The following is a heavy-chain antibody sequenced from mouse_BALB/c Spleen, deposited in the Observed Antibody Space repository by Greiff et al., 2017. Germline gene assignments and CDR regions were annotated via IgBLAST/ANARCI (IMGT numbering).Heavy chain of an antibody. CDR2: INPNNGGT. Sequence: VQLQQSGPELVKPGASVKIPCKASGYTFTDYNMDWVKQSHGKSLEWIGDINPNNGGTIYNQKFKGKATLTVDKSSSTAYMELRSLTSEDTAVYYCARFDYAVLDYWGQGTTLTVSS. CDR3: ARFDYAVLDY. V-gene: IGHV1-18*01. CDR1: GYTFTDYN. D-gene: IGHD2-4*01. J-gene: IGHJ2*01.